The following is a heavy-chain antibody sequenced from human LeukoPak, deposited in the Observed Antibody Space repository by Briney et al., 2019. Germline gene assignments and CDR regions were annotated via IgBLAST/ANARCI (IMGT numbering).Heavy chain of an antibody. D-gene: IGHD3-3*01. V-gene: IGHV4-34*01. Sequence: SETLSLTCAVYGGSFSGYYWSWIRQPPGKGLEWIGEINHSGSTNYNPSLKSRVTISVDTSKNQSSLKLSSVTAADTAVYYCARGITIFGVVRVPYYYYGMDVWGQGPTVTVSS. CDR3: ARGITIFGVVRVPYYYYGMDV. CDR2: INHSGST. CDR1: GGSFSGYY. J-gene: IGHJ6*02.